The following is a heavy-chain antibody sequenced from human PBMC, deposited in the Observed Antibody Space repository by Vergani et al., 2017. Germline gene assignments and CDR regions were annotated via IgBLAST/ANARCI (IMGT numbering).Heavy chain of an antibody. Sequence: QVQLQESGPGLVKPSQTLSLTCTVSDGSISSGHYYWGFLRQPPGKGLEWIGSISSSGSPYYNPTLKSRLAFSVDTSKNLFSLRLKSVTATDTGMYYCARPVGPSAIADGYHVWGQGTMVTVS. V-gene: IGHV4-39*02. CDR1: DGSISSGHYY. CDR2: ISSSGSP. D-gene: IGHD3-10*01. J-gene: IGHJ3*01. CDR3: ARPVGPSAIADGYHV.